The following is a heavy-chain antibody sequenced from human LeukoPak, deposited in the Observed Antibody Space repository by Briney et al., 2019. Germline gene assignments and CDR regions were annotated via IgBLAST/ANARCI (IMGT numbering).Heavy chain of an antibody. Sequence: GGSLRLSCAASGFTFSSYEMNWVRQAPGKGLEWVSYISSSGSTIYYADSVKGRFTISRDNAKNSPYLQMNSLRAEDTAVYYCARQDTAMGGYYYYYMDVWGKGTTVTVSS. CDR2: ISSSGSTI. V-gene: IGHV3-48*03. CDR1: GFTFSSYE. D-gene: IGHD5-18*01. CDR3: ARQDTAMGGYYYYYMDV. J-gene: IGHJ6*03.